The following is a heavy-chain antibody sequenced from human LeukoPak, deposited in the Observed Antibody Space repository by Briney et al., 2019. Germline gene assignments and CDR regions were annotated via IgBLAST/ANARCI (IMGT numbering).Heavy chain of an antibody. CDR1: GFTFSSYW. CDR3: ARSSPRVWGGITRPTDAFDI. Sequence: QAGGSLRLSCAASGFTFSSYWMSWVRQAPGKGLEWVANIKQDGSEKYYVDSVKGRFTISRDNAKNSLYLQMNSLRAEDTAVYYCARSSPRVWGGITRPTDAFDIWGQGTMVTVSS. D-gene: IGHD3-10*01. J-gene: IGHJ3*02. CDR2: IKQDGSEK. V-gene: IGHV3-7*04.